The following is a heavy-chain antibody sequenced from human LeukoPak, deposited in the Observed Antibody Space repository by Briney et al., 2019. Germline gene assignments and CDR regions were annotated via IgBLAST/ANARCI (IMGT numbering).Heavy chain of an antibody. CDR3: ARDRDYSNTERGFDY. J-gene: IGHJ4*02. V-gene: IGHV1-2*02. CDR2: INPNSGET. D-gene: IGHD4-11*01. CDR1: GYTFTDYY. Sequence: AAVTVSCMTSGYTFTDYYLHSVGQAPGQGLEWMGLINPNSGETNSAQKFQGRVTMTGDTSISTAYMELRRVTSDDTAVYYCARDRDYSNTERGFDYWGQGTLVSVSS.